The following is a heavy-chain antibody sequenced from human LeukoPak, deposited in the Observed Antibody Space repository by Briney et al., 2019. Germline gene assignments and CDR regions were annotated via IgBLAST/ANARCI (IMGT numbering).Heavy chain of an antibody. D-gene: IGHD4-17*01. CDR3: ARDLGRVTTRRPGDY. CDR1: GYTFTSYG. J-gene: IGHJ4*02. V-gene: IGHV1-18*01. CDR2: ISAYNGNT. Sequence: ASVKVSCKASGYTFTSYGISWVRQAPGQGLEWVGWISAYNGNTNYAQKLQGRVTMTTDTSTSTAYMEPRSLRSDDTAVYYCARDLGRVTTRRPGDYWGQGTLVTVSS.